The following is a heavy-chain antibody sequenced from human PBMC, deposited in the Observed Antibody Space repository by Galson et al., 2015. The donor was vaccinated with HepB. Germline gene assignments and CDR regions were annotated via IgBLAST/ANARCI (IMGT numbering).Heavy chain of an antibody. Sequence: SLRLSCAAPGFTFSSYGMHWVRQAPGKGLEWVAVISYDGSNKYYADSVKGRFTISRDNSKNTLYLQMNSLRAEDTAVYYCAKDRGYGGNSGDYWGQGTLVTVSS. J-gene: IGHJ4*02. D-gene: IGHD4-23*01. V-gene: IGHV3-30*18. CDR1: GFTFSSYG. CDR3: AKDRGYGGNSGDY. CDR2: ISYDGSNK.